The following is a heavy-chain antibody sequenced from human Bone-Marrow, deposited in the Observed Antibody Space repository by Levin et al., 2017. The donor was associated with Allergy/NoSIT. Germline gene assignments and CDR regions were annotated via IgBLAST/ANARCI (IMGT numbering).Heavy chain of an antibody. CDR1: GGSITSSNYY. CDR3: VKEGGVAQNYFDP. J-gene: IGHJ5*02. D-gene: IGHD1-7*01. CDR2: IFSGGTT. Sequence: KASETLSLTCTVSGGSITSSNYYWGWIRQSPGKGLEWIGNIFSGGTTYYNPSLASRVTLSLDTSKNQFSLKLSSVAAADTAVYFCVKEGGVAQNYFDPWGQGTLVTVSS. V-gene: IGHV4-39*07.